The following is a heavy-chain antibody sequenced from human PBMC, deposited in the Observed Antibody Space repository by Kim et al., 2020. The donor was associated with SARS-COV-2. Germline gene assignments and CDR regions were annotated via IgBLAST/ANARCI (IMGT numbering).Heavy chain of an antibody. Sequence: GGSLRLSCAASGFTFSNAWMSWVRQAPGKGLEWVGRIKSKTDGGTTDYAAPVKGRFTISRDDSKNTLYLQMNSLKTEDTAVYYCTTGIRVYYDFWSGYYGDYYGMDVWGQGTTVTVSS. J-gene: IGHJ6*02. CDR2: IKSKTDGGTT. CDR3: TTGIRVYYDFWSGYYGDYYGMDV. V-gene: IGHV3-15*01. CDR1: GFTFSNAW. D-gene: IGHD3-3*01.